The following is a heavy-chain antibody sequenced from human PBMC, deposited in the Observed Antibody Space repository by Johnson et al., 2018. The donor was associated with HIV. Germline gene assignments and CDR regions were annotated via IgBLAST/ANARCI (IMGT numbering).Heavy chain of an antibody. CDR2: ISYDGSNK. Sequence: QVQLVESGGGVVQPGRSLRLSCAASGFTFSSYAMHWVRQAPGKGLEWVAVISYDGSNKYYADSVKGRFTISRDNSKNTLYLQMNSLRAEDTAVYYWARERAMVRGVPDAFDIWGQGTMVTVSS. CDR3: ARERAMVRGVPDAFDI. D-gene: IGHD3-10*01. J-gene: IGHJ3*02. V-gene: IGHV3-30-3*01. CDR1: GFTFSSYA.